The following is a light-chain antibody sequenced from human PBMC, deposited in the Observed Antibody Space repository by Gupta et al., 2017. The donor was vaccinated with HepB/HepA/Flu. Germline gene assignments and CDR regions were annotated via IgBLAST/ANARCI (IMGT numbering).Light chain of an antibody. Sequence: HSALTQPASASGSPARSITISCTATSSDVGGYNYVSWYQQHPGKAPKRMIYDVSNRPSGVSNRFSGSKSGNTASLTISGLQAEDEADYYCSSYTSSSTWVLGGGTKLTVL. CDR2: DVS. CDR3: SSYTSSSTWV. J-gene: IGLJ2*01. V-gene: IGLV2-14*01. CDR1: SSDVGGYNY.